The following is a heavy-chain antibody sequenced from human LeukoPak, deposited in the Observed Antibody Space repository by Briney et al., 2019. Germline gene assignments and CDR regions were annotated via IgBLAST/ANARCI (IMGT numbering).Heavy chain of an antibody. V-gene: IGHV1-46*01. CDR2: VHSSGGVI. Sequence: ASVKVSCKASGNTFTSDYMNWVRQAPGQGLEWMGIVHSSGGVIKYGQEFQDRVTVTRDPSTSTIYMELSSLRSEDTAVYYCVGSSHQRNWFDPWGQGTLVIVSS. J-gene: IGHJ5*02. D-gene: IGHD1-26*01. CDR1: GNTFTSDY. CDR3: VGSSHQRNWFDP.